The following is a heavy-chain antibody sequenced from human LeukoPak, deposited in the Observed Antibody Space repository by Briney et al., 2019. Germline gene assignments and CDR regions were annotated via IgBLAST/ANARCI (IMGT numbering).Heavy chain of an antibody. CDR3: TKSHRGGGSFEGTFDH. D-gene: IGHD1-26*01. CDR2: IKNKAFGGST. V-gene: IGHV3-49*03. Sequence: PGGSLRLSCTASGFDFCDFAMNWFRQAPGMGLEWVGLIKNKAFGGSTDYAASVKGRFTISRDDSKNIAYLQMNSLKAEDTAVYYCTKSHRGGGSFEGTFDHWGQGTLVTVSS. J-gene: IGHJ4*02. CDR1: GFDFCDFA.